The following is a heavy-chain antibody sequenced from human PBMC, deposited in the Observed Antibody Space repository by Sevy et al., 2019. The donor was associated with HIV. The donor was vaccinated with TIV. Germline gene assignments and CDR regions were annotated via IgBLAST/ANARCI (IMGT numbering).Heavy chain of an antibody. Sequence: GGSLRLSCAASGFTFSSYWMSWVRQAPGKGLEWVSAISGSGGSTYYADSVKGRFTISRDKSKNTLYLQMNSLRVADTAVYYCAKGDRTFYGLDVWGQGTTVTVSS. J-gene: IGHJ6*02. CDR1: GFTFSSYW. D-gene: IGHD2-15*01. V-gene: IGHV3-23*01. CDR2: ISGSGGST. CDR3: AKGDRTFYGLDV.